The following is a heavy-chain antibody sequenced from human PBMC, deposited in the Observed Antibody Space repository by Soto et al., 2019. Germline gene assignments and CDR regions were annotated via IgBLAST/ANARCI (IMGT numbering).Heavy chain of an antibody. CDR1: GGSISSSSYF. CDR3: ARHQNIMVVTAARGFDV. J-gene: IGHJ3*01. CDR2: IYYSGNT. D-gene: IGHD2-21*02. V-gene: IGHV4-39*01. Sequence: QVQLQESGPGLVKPSETLSLTCTVSGGSISSSSYFWGWIRQPPGKGLECVGNIYYSGNTYYNPSFKSRVTISVDTSKNQFSLKLSSVTASDTAVYYCARHQNIMVVTAARGFDVWGQGTMVTVSS.